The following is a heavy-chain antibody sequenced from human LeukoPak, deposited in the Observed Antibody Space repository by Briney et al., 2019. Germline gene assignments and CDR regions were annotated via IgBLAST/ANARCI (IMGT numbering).Heavy chain of an antibody. D-gene: IGHD3-22*01. J-gene: IGHJ5*02. Sequence: SETLSLTCTVSGGSISSGGYYWNWIRQPAGKGLEWIGRIYTTGNANYNPSLKSRVTMSIDTSKKQFSLSLSSVTAADTAVYYCARGKYYYDSNSSYRYFDPWGQGTLVTVSS. CDR1: GGSISSGGYY. CDR2: IYTTGNA. V-gene: IGHV4-61*02. CDR3: ARGKYYYDSNSSYRYFDP.